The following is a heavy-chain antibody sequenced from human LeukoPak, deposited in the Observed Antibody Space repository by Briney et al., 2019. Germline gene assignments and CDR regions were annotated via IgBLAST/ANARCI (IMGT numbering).Heavy chain of an antibody. Sequence: SETLSPTCTVSGGSISSSSYYWGWIRQPPGKGLEWIGSIYYSGRTYYNPSLKSRVTISVDTSKNQFSLKLSSVTAADTAVYYCARIKYSGPVDYWGQGTLVTVSS. CDR3: ARIKYSGPVDY. D-gene: IGHD5-12*01. CDR1: GGSISSSSYY. V-gene: IGHV4-39*07. CDR2: IYYSGRT. J-gene: IGHJ4*02.